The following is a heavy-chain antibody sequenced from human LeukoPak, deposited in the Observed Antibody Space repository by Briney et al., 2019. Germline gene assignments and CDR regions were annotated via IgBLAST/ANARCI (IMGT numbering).Heavy chain of an antibody. V-gene: IGHV1-46*01. D-gene: IGHD3-9*01. Sequence: ASVKVSCKASGYTFTSYQMHWVRQAPGQGLEWVGIINPSGGSTAYAQKFQGRVTMTRDTSTSTVYMELSSLRSEDTAVYYCARKIDPRAFDIWGQGTMVTVSS. CDR1: GYTFTSYQ. J-gene: IGHJ3*02. CDR3: ARKIDPRAFDI. CDR2: INPSGGST.